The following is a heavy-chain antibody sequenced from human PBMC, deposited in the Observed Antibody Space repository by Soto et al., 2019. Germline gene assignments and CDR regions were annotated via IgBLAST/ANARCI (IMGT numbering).Heavy chain of an antibody. CDR1: GGSISSGGYY. J-gene: IGHJ4*02. V-gene: IGHV4-31*03. D-gene: IGHD3-22*01. Sequence: SETLSLTCTVSGGSISSGGYYWSWIRQHPGKGLEWIGYIYYSGSTYYNPSLKSRVTISVDTSKNQFSLKLSSVTAADTAVYYCAREQGLRGDSSGYTNWGQGTLVTVSS. CDR3: AREQGLRGDSSGYTN. CDR2: IYYSGST.